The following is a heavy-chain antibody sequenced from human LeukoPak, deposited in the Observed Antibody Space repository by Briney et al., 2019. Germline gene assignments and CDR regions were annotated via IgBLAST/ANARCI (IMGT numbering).Heavy chain of an antibody. CDR2: IYHSGST. V-gene: IGHV4-34*01. CDR3: ARISRALLTVDY. CDR1: GGSFSGYY. Sequence: SETLSLTCAVYGGSFSGYYWSWIRQPPGKGLEWIGEIYHSGSTNYNPSLKSRVTISVDKSKNQFSLKLSSVTAADTAVYYCARISRALLTVDYWGQGTLVTVSS. D-gene: IGHD6-13*01. J-gene: IGHJ4*02.